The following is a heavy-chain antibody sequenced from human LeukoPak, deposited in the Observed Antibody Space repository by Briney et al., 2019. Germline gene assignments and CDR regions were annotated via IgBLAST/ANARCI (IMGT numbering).Heavy chain of an antibody. CDR2: INPNSGGT. CDR3: ARGRTPAGGRVLDDY. J-gene: IGHJ4*02. CDR1: GYTFTDYY. D-gene: IGHD6-13*01. Sequence: ASVKVSCKASGYTFTDYYMHWVRQAPGQGLEWMGFINPNSGGTDYAQKSQGRVTMTRDTSISTAYMELSSLTSDDTAIYYCARGRTPAGGRVLDDYWGQGTLVTVSS. V-gene: IGHV1-2*02.